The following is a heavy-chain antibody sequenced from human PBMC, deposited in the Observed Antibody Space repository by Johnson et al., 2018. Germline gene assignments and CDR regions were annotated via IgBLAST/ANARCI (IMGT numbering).Heavy chain of an antibody. CDR1: GFTFGSFW. Sequence: EVQLLESGGGLVQPGGSLRLSCAASGFTFGSFWMHWVRQPPGKGLVWVSRINSDGSSTFYADFVKGRFTISRDNARNRLNLQMNSLRAEETAVYYCARDHDYGSSWAHYYYYYMDVWGKGTTVTVSS. CDR3: ARDHDYGSSWAHYYYYYMDV. J-gene: IGHJ6*03. V-gene: IGHV3-74*01. CDR2: INSDGSST. D-gene: IGHD6-13*01.